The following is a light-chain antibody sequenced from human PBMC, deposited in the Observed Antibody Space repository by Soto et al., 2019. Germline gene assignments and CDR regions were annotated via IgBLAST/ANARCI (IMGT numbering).Light chain of an antibody. J-gene: IGKJ1*01. CDR1: QSVVTN. CDR2: GAS. CDR3: QQYDIWPRT. Sequence: EIVMTQSPATLSVSPGERATLSCRASQSVVTNLAWYRQKPGQAPRLLIFGASTRATGIPARFSGGGFGTEFTLTITSLQSEDFAVYYCQQYDIWPRTFGQGTKVEIK. V-gene: IGKV3-15*01.